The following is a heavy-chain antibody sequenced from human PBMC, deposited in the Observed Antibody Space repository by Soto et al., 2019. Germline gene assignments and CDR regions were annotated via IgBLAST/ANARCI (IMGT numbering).Heavy chain of an antibody. J-gene: IGHJ5*02. CDR1: GFTFSSYA. Sequence: GGSLRLSCAASGFTFSSYAMSWVRQAPGKGLEWVSAISGSGGSTYYADSVKGRFTISRDNSKNTLYLQMNSLRAEDTAVYYCAKIPSGIAAAGPPNWFDPWGQGTLVTVSS. CDR3: AKIPSGIAAAGPPNWFDP. V-gene: IGHV3-23*01. CDR2: ISGSGGST. D-gene: IGHD6-13*01.